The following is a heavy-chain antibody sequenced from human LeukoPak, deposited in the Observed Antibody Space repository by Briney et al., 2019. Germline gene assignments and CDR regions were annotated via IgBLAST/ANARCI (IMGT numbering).Heavy chain of an antibody. CDR2: ISAYNGNT. CDR1: GYTFTSYG. D-gene: IGHD2-2*01. J-gene: IGHJ5*02. Sequence: GASVKVSCKASGYTFTSYGISWVRQAPGQGLEWMGWISAYNGNTNYAQKLQGRVTMTTDTSTSTAYMELRSLRSDDTAVYYCARDTRYCSSTSCYPDWFDPWGQGTLVTVSS. V-gene: IGHV1-18*01. CDR3: ARDTRYCSSTSCYPDWFDP.